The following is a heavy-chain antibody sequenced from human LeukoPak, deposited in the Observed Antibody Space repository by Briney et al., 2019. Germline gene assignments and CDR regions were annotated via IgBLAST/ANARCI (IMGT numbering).Heavy chain of an antibody. Sequence: ASVKVSCKASGYTFTSYGISWVRQAPGQGLEWMGWISAYNGNTNYAQKLQGRVTMTTDTSTSTAYMELRSLRSDDTAVYYCARDREEGQQLAYSDPWGQGTLVTVSS. CDR1: GYTFTSYG. D-gene: IGHD6-13*01. CDR2: ISAYNGNT. CDR3: ARDREEGQQLAYSDP. J-gene: IGHJ5*02. V-gene: IGHV1-18*01.